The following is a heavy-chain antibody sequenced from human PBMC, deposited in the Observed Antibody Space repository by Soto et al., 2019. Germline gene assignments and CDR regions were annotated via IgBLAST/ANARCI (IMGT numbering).Heavy chain of an antibody. V-gene: IGHV4-30-4*01. CDR3: ARGRPAIATRWFDP. Sequence: SETLSLTCTVSGDSISSADYYWSWIRQTPGKGLEWIGHIFYSGTTYYNSSLKSRLTISVDTSKNQFSLEVRSVTAADTATYYCARGRPAIATRWFDPWGQGTLVTVSS. CDR2: IFYSGTT. J-gene: IGHJ5*02. CDR1: GDSISSADYY. D-gene: IGHD1-1*01.